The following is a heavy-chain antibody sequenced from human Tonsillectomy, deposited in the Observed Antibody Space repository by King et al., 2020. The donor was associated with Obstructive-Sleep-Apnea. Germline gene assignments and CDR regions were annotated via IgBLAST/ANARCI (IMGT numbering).Heavy chain of an antibody. CDR2: ISYDGSNK. V-gene: IGHV3-30*18. CDR1: GFTFSTFG. Sequence: VQLVESGGGVVQPGRSLRLSCAASGFTFSTFGMHWVRQAPGKGLEWVAVISYDGSNKYYTDSVKGRFTISRDNSKNTLYLQMNNLRTEDTALYYCAKDTGSSGWFDGMDVWGQGTTVTVSS. D-gene: IGHD6-19*01. J-gene: IGHJ6*02. CDR3: AKDTGSSGWFDGMDV.